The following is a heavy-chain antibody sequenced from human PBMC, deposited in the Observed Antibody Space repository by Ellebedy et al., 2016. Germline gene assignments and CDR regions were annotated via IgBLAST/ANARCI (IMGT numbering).Heavy chain of an antibody. D-gene: IGHD3-22*01. Sequence: GESLKISCAASGFTFSNYAMHWVRQAPGKGLQWVAVIWYDGYNKYYADSVKGRFTISRDNSKNKLYLQMNSLRAEDTALYYCAREGYSSGGIRAFDYWGQGTLLTVSS. CDR2: IWYDGYNK. J-gene: IGHJ4*02. CDR1: GFTFSNYA. V-gene: IGHV3-33*01. CDR3: AREGYSSGGIRAFDY.